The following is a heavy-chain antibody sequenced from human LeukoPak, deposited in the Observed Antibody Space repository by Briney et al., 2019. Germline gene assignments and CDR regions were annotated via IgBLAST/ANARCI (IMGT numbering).Heavy chain of an antibody. Sequence: SETLSLTCTVSGGSISSYYWGWIRQSPGKGLEWIGSIYYTGRTYYNPSLKSRVTISVDTSKNQFSLRLTSVTAADTAVYYCASPSSSWGNWFDPWGQGTLVTVSS. V-gene: IGHV4-39*01. CDR1: GGSISSYY. J-gene: IGHJ5*02. D-gene: IGHD6-13*01. CDR2: IYYTGRT. CDR3: ASPSSSWGNWFDP.